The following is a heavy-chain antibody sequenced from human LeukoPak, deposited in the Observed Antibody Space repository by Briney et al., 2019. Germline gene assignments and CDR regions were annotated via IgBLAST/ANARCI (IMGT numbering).Heavy chain of an antibody. Sequence: SETLSLTCTVSGGSISGYYWSWIRQPPGKGLEWIGYIYYSGSTNYNPSLKSRVTISVDTSRNQFSLKLSSVTAADTAVYYCARHSAGSGGGYYYYGMDVWGQGTTVTVSS. CDR3: ARHSAGSGGGYYYYGMDV. D-gene: IGHD3-10*01. V-gene: IGHV4-59*08. CDR2: IYYSGST. J-gene: IGHJ6*02. CDR1: GGSISGYY.